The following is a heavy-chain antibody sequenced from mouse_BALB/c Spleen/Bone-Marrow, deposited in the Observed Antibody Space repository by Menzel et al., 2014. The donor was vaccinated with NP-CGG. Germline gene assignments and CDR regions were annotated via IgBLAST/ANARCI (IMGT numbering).Heavy chain of an antibody. CDR3: ARPQTDPYSFD. CDR1: GSTFVRSL. J-gene: IGHJ2*01. Sequence: QHHMTGAELVWPGASVTLSCKESGSTFVRSLLPWAKQRPGQGLEWICEIHPNSGNTNYNERFKGKATLTVDTSSSTAYMDLSCLASEDSAVHCCARPQTDPYSFD. CDR2: IHPNSGNT. V-gene: IGHV1S130*01.